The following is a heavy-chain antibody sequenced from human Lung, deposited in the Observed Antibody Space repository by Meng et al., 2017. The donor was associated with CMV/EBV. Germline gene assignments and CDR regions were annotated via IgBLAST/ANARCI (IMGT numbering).Heavy chain of an antibody. V-gene: IGHV4-4*02. D-gene: IGHD6-19*01. CDR3: ARVGQWLPIDY. CDR1: GGSISSRNW. J-gene: IGHJ4*02. CDR2: IYHSGST. Sequence: VQLAERGPGLVSPSGTLSFTCPFPGGSISSRNWWSWVRQPPGKGLEWIGEIYHSGSTNYNPSLKSRVTISVDKSKNQFSLNLSSVTAADTAVYYCARVGQWLPIDYWGQGTLVTVSS.